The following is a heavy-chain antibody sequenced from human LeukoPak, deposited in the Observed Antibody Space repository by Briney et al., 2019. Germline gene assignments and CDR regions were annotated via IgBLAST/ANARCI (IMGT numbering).Heavy chain of an antibody. CDR3: ARDIGRWLQLVRRYNWFDP. CDR2: ISSSSSYI. D-gene: IGHD5-24*01. Sequence: GGSLRLSCAASGFTFDDYGMNWVRQAPGKGLEWVSSISSSSSYIYYADSVKGRFTISRDNAKNSLYLQMNSLRAEDTAVYYCARDIGRWLQLVRRYNWFDPWGQGTLVTVSS. J-gene: IGHJ5*02. CDR1: GFTFDDYG. V-gene: IGHV3-21*01.